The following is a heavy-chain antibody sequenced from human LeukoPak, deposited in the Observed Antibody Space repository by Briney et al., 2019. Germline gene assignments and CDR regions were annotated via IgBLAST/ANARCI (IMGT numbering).Heavy chain of an antibody. D-gene: IGHD2-21*02. V-gene: IGHV1-18*01. CDR1: GYTFTSYG. CDR2: ISAYNGNT. J-gene: IGHJ5*02. Sequence: GASVKVSCKASGYTFTSYGISWVRQAPGQGLEWMGWISAYNGNTNYAQKLQGRVTMTTDASTSTAYMELRSLRSDDTAVYYCARLFGQLAYCGGDCYGWFDPWGQGTLVTVSS. CDR3: ARLFGQLAYCGGDCYGWFDP.